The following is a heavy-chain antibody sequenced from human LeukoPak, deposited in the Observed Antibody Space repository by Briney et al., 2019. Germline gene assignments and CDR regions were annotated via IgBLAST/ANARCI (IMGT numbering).Heavy chain of an antibody. Sequence: PGGSVTLSCAASGFTFSTYDMSWVRQAPGKGLEWVSGISVSGDFTNYADSVRGRFTISRDNSKNTVHLQMNSLRVEDTAVYYCAKRRRSSGSYYLYDMDVWGQGTTVSVS. V-gene: IGHV3-23*01. CDR2: ISVSGDFT. CDR1: GFTFSTYD. CDR3: AKRRRSSGSYYLYDMDV. J-gene: IGHJ6*02. D-gene: IGHD1-26*01.